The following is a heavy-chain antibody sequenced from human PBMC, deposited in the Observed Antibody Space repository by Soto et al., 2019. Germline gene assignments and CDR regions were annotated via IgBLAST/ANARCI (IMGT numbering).Heavy chain of an antibody. CDR2: IYPGDSDT. Sequence: LGESLKISCKGSGYSFTSYWIGWVRQMPGKGLEWMGIIYPGDSDTRYSPSFQGQVTISADKSISTAYLQWSSLKASDTAMYYCAIAGYDFPGSPRGASWGQGTLVTVSS. J-gene: IGHJ4*02. CDR3: AIAGYDFPGSPRGAS. V-gene: IGHV5-51*01. CDR1: GYSFTSYW. D-gene: IGHD3-3*01.